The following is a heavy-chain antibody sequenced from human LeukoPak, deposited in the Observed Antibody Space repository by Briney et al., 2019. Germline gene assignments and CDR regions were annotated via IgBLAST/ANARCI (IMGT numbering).Heavy chain of an antibody. Sequence: GASVKVSCKASGYTFTGYYMHWVRQAPGQGLEWMGGIIASFGTANYAQKFQGRVTISADESTSTAYLELRSLRSEDTAVYYCARVVTPRYCSSTSCYWKGWFDPWGQGTLVIVSS. CDR2: IIASFGTA. J-gene: IGHJ5*02. D-gene: IGHD2-2*01. CDR1: GYTFTGYY. CDR3: ARVVTPRYCSSTSCYWKGWFDP. V-gene: IGHV1-69*13.